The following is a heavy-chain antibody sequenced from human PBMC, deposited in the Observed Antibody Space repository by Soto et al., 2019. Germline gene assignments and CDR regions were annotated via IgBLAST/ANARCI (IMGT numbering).Heavy chain of an antibody. D-gene: IGHD3-22*01. CDR3: TRHRAYYDSNGLYFDY. V-gene: IGHV4-59*01. Sequence: KPSETLSLTCTISNDFIRNYYWSWIRQPPGKGLEWIGYIYDSGFTNYNPSLKSRVTISANTSKNQFSLKLTSVTAADTAVYYCTRHRAYYDSNGLYFDYWGQGTPVTVSS. J-gene: IGHJ4*02. CDR2: IYDSGFT. CDR1: NDFIRNYY.